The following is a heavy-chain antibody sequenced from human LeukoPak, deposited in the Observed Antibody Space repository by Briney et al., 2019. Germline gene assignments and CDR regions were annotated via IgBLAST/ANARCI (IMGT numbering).Heavy chain of an antibody. CDR2: IYPGDSDT. D-gene: IGHD3-10*01. CDR1: GYSFTSYW. CDR3: ARLPNSGADLTWFDP. V-gene: IGHV5-51*01. Sequence: AGESLKISCKGSGYSFTSYWIGWVRQVPGKGLEWMGIIYPGDSDTRYSPSFQGQVTISADKSISTAYLQWSSLKASDTAMYYCARLPNSGADLTWFDPWGQGTLVTVSS. J-gene: IGHJ5*02.